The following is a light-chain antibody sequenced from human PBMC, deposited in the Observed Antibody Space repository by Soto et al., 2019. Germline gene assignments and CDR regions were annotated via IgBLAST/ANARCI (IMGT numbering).Light chain of an antibody. V-gene: IGKV3-20*01. CDR2: GTS. Sequence: EVVLTQSPGTLSLSPGEGDTLSCRASQSVSSTFLAWYQQKPGQATRLLIYGTSSRATGIPDRFSGSGSGTAFTITITLMVPADFAVYYGQHYHASPPTWTFGQGPQVDIK. CDR3: QHYHASPPTWT. J-gene: IGKJ1*01. CDR1: QSVSSTF.